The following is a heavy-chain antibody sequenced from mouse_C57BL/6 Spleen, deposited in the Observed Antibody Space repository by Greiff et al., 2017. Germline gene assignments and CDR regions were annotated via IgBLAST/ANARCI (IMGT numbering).Heavy chain of an antibody. CDR3: TGGYYGSKAWFAY. D-gene: IGHD1-1*01. V-gene: IGHV6-3*01. CDR2: IRLKSDNYAT. J-gene: IGHJ3*01. Sequence: EVKLVESGGGLVQPGGSMKLSCVASGFTFSNYWMNWVRQSPEKGLEWVAQIRLKSDNYATHYAESVKGRFTISRDDSKSSVYLQMNNLRAEDTGIYYCTGGYYGSKAWFAYWGQGTLVTVSA. CDR1: GFTFSNYW.